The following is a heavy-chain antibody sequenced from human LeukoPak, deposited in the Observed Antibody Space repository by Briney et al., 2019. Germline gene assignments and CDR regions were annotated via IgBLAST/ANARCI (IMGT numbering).Heavy chain of an antibody. V-gene: IGHV1-69*04. CDR1: GGTFSSYA. CDR2: IIPILGIA. J-gene: IGHJ6*02. Sequence: SVKVSCKASGGTFSSYAISWVRQAPGQGLEWMGRIIPILGIANYAQKFQGRVTITADKSTSTAYMELSSLRSEDTAVYYCASGAVAGKNYYYYGMDVWGQGTTVTVSS. D-gene: IGHD6-19*01. CDR3: ASGAVAGKNYYYYGMDV.